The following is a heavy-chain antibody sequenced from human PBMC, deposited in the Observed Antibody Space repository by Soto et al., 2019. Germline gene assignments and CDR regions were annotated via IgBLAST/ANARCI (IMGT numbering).Heavy chain of an antibody. J-gene: IGHJ6*02. D-gene: IGHD6-13*01. CDR3: AREYSSSWQYYYYYGMDV. CDR2: ISAYNGNT. Sequence: ASVKVSCKASGYTFTSYGISWVRQAPGQGLEWMGWISAYNGNTNYAQKLQGRVTMTTDTSTSTAYMELRSLRSDDTAVYYCAREYSSSWQYYYYYGMDVWGQGTTVTVSS. V-gene: IGHV1-18*01. CDR1: GYTFTSYG.